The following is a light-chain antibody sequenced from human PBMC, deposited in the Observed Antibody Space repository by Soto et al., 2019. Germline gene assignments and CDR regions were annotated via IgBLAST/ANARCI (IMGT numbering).Light chain of an antibody. CDR1: SSDVGAHNF. Sequence: QSVLTQPASVSGSPGQAITISCSGSSSDVGAHNFVSWYQHHPGKAPKLMIYEVSNRPSGVSNRFSGSKSGNTASLTISGLQAEDAADYYCNSYTSSNTYVFGSGTKVTVL. V-gene: IGLV2-14*01. J-gene: IGLJ1*01. CDR2: EVS. CDR3: NSYTSSNTYV.